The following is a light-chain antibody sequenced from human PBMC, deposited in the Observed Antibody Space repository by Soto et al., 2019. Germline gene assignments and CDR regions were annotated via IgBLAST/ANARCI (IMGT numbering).Light chain of an antibody. J-gene: IGKJ2*01. CDR2: AAR. CDR1: QSISRN. V-gene: IGKV1-39*01. CDR3: QQSHRNPYT. Sequence: DIQLTQSPSSLSPSVGDRITLSCRASQSISRNLNWYQQMPGKAPSLLIYAARDLQSGVPGRFSGSGSGTEFNRTISSLKPEDLATYYCQQSHRNPYTFGQGTKLEI.